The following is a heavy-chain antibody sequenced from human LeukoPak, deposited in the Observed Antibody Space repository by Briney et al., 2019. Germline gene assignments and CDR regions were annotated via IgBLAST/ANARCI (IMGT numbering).Heavy chain of an antibody. CDR1: GYTFTGYY. J-gene: IGHJ1*01. Sequence: ASVKVSCKASGYTFTGYYIHWVRQAPGQGLEWMGRINPNSGGTNYAQKFQGRVTMTRDTSISTAYMDLSSLRSDDTAVYYCARDDYSRSPRDFQHWGQGTLVTVSS. V-gene: IGHV1-2*06. CDR3: ARDDYSRSPRDFQH. CDR2: INPNSGGT. D-gene: IGHD6-6*01.